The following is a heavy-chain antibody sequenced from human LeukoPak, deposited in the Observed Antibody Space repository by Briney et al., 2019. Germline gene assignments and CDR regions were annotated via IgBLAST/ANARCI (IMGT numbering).Heavy chain of an antibody. CDR3: ARDREYYGSGSYPWTYYYYMDV. J-gene: IGHJ6*03. Sequence: PSETLSLTCTVSGGSISSYYWSWIRQPAGKGLEWIGRIYTSGSTNYNPSLKSRVTMSVDTSKNQFSLKLSSVTAADTAVYYCARDREYYGSGSYPWTYYYYMDVWGKGTTVTISS. V-gene: IGHV4-4*07. CDR2: IYTSGST. CDR1: GGSISSYY. D-gene: IGHD3-10*01.